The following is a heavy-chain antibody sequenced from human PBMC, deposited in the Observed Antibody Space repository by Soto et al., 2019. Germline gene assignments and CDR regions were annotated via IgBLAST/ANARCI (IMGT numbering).Heavy chain of an antibody. CDR1: GGSISSYY. J-gene: IGHJ5*02. CDR2: IYYSGST. D-gene: IGHD3-10*01. Sequence: SETPSLTCTVSGGSISSYYWSWIRQPPGKGLEWIGYIYYSGSTNYNPSLKSRVTISVDTSKNQFSLKLSSVTAADTAVYYCARNMVRGVIDWFDPWGQGTLVTVSS. CDR3: ARNMVRGVIDWFDP. V-gene: IGHV4-59*01.